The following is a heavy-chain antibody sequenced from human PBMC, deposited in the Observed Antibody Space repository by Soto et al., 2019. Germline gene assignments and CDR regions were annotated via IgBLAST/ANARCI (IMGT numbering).Heavy chain of an antibody. CDR3: ARSAIMITFGGAADSVRFDP. J-gene: IGHJ5*02. CDR1: GGSISSYY. CDR2: IYYSGST. V-gene: IGHV4-59*01. Sequence: SATLSLTCTVSGGSISSYYWSWIRQPPGKGLEWIGYIYYSGSTNYNPSLKSRVTISVDTSKNQFSLKLSSVTAADTAVYYCARSAIMITFGGAADSVRFDPWGQGTLVTVS. D-gene: IGHD3-16*01.